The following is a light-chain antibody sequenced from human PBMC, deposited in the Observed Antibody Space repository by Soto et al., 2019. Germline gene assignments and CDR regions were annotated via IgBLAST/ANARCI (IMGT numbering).Light chain of an antibody. V-gene: IGKV1-39*01. CDR1: QNINTY. Sequence: DILLTLSPSSLSASVGDRVTITCRASQNINTYLHWYQQKPGRAPNLLISGASVLLSGVPSRFVGSGSGTEFTLTVTSLQPDDFATYYCQQTYNTPRTFGQGTNVEAK. J-gene: IGKJ1*01. CDR2: GAS. CDR3: QQTYNTPRT.